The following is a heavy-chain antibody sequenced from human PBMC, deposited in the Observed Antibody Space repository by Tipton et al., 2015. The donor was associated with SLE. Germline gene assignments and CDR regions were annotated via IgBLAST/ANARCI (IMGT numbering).Heavy chain of an antibody. CDR2: ISWNSGSI. CDR1: GFTFDDYA. CDR3: AKDRRPGYCSGGSCSGAEYFQH. J-gene: IGHJ1*01. D-gene: IGHD2-15*01. V-gene: IGHV3-9*01. Sequence: SLRLSCAASGFTFDDYAMHWVRQVPGKGLEWVSGISWNSGSIGYADSVKGRFTISRDNAKNSLYLQMNSLRAEDTALYYCAKDRRPGYCSGGSCSGAEYFQHWGQGTLVTVSS.